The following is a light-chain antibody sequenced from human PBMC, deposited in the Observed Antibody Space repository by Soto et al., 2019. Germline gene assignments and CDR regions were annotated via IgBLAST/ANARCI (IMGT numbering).Light chain of an antibody. CDR2: GAS. J-gene: IGKJ5*01. CDR1: QTVSNNY. V-gene: IGKV3-20*01. Sequence: DIVLTQSPGPLSLSPGDRATLSCRSSQTVSNNYLAWCQQNPGQAPRVIMYGASRRATGITDRFSGGRSGTDCTLTISRLEPEDVAVYFCQQYAGPPTTFCQGTRLEI. CDR3: QQYAGPPTT.